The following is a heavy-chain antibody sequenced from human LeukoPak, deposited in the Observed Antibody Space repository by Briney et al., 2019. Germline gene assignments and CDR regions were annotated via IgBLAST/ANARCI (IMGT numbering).Heavy chain of an antibody. CDR3: AREISGTYYNPLGYTDV. CDR1: GGSIGIYS. J-gene: IGHJ6*03. Sequence: SETLSLTCTVSGGSIGIYSWNWIRQPAGKGLEWIGRIFTSGIANYNPSLKSRVTMSVDTSKNQFSLNLSSVTAADTAVYYCAREISGTYYNPLGYTDVWGKGTTVTVSS. V-gene: IGHV4-4*07. CDR2: IFTSGIA. D-gene: IGHD3-10*01.